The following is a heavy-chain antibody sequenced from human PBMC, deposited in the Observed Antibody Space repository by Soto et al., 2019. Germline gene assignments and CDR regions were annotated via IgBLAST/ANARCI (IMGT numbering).Heavy chain of an antibody. V-gene: IGHV4-39*02. J-gene: IGHJ3*02. CDR3: ARPSSSTVTTGATFDI. CDR1: GASISSSNYY. CDR2: FYYTGST. Sequence: PSETLYLTCTVFGASISSSNYYWDWIRQPPWKGLECIGSFYYTGSTYYNPSLKSRVTISVDTSKNHFSLKLTSVTAADTAVYYCARPSSSTVTTGATFDIWGQGTMVT. D-gene: IGHD4-17*01.